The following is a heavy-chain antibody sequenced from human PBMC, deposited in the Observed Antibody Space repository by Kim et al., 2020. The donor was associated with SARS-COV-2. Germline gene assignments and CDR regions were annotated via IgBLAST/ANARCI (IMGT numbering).Heavy chain of an antibody. V-gene: IGHV4-59*13. CDR1: GGSISSYY. CDR3: ARDRDLFGEGYYYYGMDV. Sequence: SETLSLTCTVSGGSISSYYWSWIRQPPGKGLEWIGYIYYSGSTNYNPSLKSRVTISVDTSKNQFSLKLSSVTAADTAVYYCARDRDLFGEGYYYYGMDVWGQGTTVTVSS. J-gene: IGHJ6*02. CDR2: IYYSGST. D-gene: IGHD3-10*01.